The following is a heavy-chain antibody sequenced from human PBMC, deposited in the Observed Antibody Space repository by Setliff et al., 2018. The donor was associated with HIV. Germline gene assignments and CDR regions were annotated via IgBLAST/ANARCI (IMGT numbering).Heavy chain of an antibody. CDR2: INDSGSA. Sequence: SETLSLTCAVYGGSFSSYYWNWIRQTPGKGLEWVGEINDSGSANYNPSLKSRVTISVDTSKNQFSLKLSSVTAADTAVYYCARVGIAARPFCWFDPWGQGTLVTVSS. J-gene: IGHJ5*02. CDR1: GGSFSSYY. D-gene: IGHD6-6*01. CDR3: ARVGIAARPFCWFDP. V-gene: IGHV4-34*01.